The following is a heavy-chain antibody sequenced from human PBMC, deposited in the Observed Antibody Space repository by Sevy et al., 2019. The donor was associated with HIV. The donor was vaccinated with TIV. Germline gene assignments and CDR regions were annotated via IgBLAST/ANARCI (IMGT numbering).Heavy chain of an antibody. J-gene: IGHJ3*02. Sequence: GGSLRLSCAASGFTFRNYAMTWVRQAPGKGLQWVSAISGGDDSTYYADSVKGRFTISRDNSKNTLYLQMNSPRAEDTAVYYCAKDLAFIVGDAFDIWGQGTLVTVSS. CDR1: GFTFRNYA. D-gene: IGHD1-26*01. V-gene: IGHV3-23*01. CDR2: ISGGDDST. CDR3: AKDLAFIVGDAFDI.